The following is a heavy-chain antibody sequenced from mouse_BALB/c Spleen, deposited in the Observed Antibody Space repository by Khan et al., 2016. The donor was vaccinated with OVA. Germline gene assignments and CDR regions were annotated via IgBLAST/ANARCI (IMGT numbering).Heavy chain of an antibody. J-gene: IGHJ3*01. CDR3: ARRNYFGYTVAY. D-gene: IGHD1-2*01. V-gene: IGHV1-77*01. Sequence: QMQLQQSGAELARPGASVKLYCQASGYNFTDYYIIWVKQRTGQGLEWIGEISPGSGDTYYNERFKGKATRTAATSSSTAYMQLSSLTSESSSVYFCARRNYFGYTVAYWRQRTLVTVSA. CDR1: GYNFTDYY. CDR2: ISPGSGDT.